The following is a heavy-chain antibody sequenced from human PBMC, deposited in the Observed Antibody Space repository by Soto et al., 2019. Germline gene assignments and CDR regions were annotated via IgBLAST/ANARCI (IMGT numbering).Heavy chain of an antibody. J-gene: IGHJ6*02. Sequence: EVQLVESGGGLVQPGGSLRLSCAASGFTFSSYDMHWVRQATGKGLEWVSAIGTAGDTYYPGSVKGRFTISRENAKNSLYLQMNSLRAGDTAVYYCARGYSGSYYYYGMDVWGQGTTVTVSS. V-gene: IGHV3-13*01. D-gene: IGHD1-26*01. CDR3: ARGYSGSYYYYGMDV. CDR1: GFTFSSYD. CDR2: IGTAGDT.